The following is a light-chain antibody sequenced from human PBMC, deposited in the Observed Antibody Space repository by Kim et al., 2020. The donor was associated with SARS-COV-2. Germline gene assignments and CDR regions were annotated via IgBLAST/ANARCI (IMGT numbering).Light chain of an antibody. CDR1: SSDVGRYNR. Sequence: GQSVTISCTGTSSDVGRYNRVSWYQQPPGTAPKLMIYDVSNRPSGVPDRFSGSKSGNTASLTISGLQAEDEADYYCSSYASSSTWVFGGGTKLTVL. CDR3: SSYASSSTWV. CDR2: DVS. J-gene: IGLJ3*02. V-gene: IGLV2-18*02.